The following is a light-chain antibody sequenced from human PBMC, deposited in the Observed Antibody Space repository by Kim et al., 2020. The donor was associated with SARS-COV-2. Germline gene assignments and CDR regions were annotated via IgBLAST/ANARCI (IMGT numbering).Light chain of an antibody. Sequence: PGEGVTISCSGGSSNIGSYVVNWYQQLPGAAPKLLIYSNDERPSGVPDRFSGSKSGTSASLAISGLQSEDEGEYYCATWDNSLVVLFGGGTQLTVL. V-gene: IGLV1-44*01. CDR1: SSNIGSYV. CDR3: ATWDNSLVVL. CDR2: SND. J-gene: IGLJ2*01.